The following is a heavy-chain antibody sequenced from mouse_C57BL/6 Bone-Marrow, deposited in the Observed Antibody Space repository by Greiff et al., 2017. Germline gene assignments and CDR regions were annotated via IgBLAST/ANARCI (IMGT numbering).Heavy chain of an antibody. V-gene: IGHV1-56*01. CDR1: GYTFTSHW. Sequence: QVQLKQSGPELVRPGASVKISCKAPGYTFTSHWMQWVRQRPGQGLEWIGEIFPGSGSTYYNERFKGKATLTVDTSSSTAYMQLSSLTSEDSAVYCGSDLSHLWYLVYWGQGTTLTVSS. D-gene: IGHD1-1*02. CDR3: SDLSHLWYLVY. CDR2: IFPGSGST. J-gene: IGHJ2*01.